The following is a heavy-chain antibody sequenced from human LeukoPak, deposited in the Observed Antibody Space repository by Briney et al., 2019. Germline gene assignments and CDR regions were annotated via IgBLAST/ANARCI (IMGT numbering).Heavy chain of an antibody. D-gene: IGHD5-18*01. Sequence: SETLSLTCTVSGGSISSSDYYWGWLRQPPGKGLEWIGSIYCSGSTYYNSSLKSRVTISVDTSKNQFSLKLSSVTAADTAVYYCARVSAYHVDTAMALSFDIWGQGTMVTVSS. CDR2: IYCSGST. V-gene: IGHV4-39*07. CDR3: ARVSAYHVDTAMALSFDI. CDR1: GGSISSSDYY. J-gene: IGHJ3*02.